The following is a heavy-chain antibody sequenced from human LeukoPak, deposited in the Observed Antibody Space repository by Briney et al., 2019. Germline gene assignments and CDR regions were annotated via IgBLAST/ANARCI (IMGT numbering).Heavy chain of an antibody. D-gene: IGHD3-10*01. J-gene: IGHJ4*02. CDR2: IYYSGST. CDR3: ARYLWFGELLSLGFDY. Sequence: PSETLSLTCTVSGGSVSSGSYYWSWIRQPPGKGLEWIGYIYYSGSTNYNPSLKSRVTISVDTSKNQFSLKLSSVTAADTAAYYCARYLWFGELLSLGFDYWGQGTLVTVSS. CDR1: GGSVSSGSYY. V-gene: IGHV4-61*01.